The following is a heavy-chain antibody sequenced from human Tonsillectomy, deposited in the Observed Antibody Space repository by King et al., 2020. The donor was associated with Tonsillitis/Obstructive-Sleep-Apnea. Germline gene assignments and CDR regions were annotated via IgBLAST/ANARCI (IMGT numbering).Heavy chain of an antibody. Sequence: QLQESGPGLVRPSETLSLTCTVSGASISSYYWSWIRQPPGKGLEWIGFIYYSGSTNYNPSLKSRVTMSLDTSKNQFSLKLSSVTAADTAVYYCARVLDYSCFDPWGQGTLVTVSS. CDR2: IYYSGST. J-gene: IGHJ5*02. V-gene: IGHV4-59*01. D-gene: IGHD3-3*01. CDR1: GASISSYY. CDR3: ARVLDYSCFDP.